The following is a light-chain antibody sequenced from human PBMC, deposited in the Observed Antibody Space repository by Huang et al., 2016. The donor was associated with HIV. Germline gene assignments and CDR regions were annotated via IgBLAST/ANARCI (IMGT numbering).Light chain of an antibody. CDR3: QQYNNWLA. CDR1: QTVNSN. J-gene: IGKJ1*01. CDR2: GGS. V-gene: IGKV3-15*01. Sequence: EIVMTQSPATLSVSPGERATLSCRASQTVNSNLAWYQHKPGQAPRLLIYGGSTRATGVPARFSCSGSGTKFTLTISSLQSEDFAVYYCQQYNNWLAFGQGTKVEIK.